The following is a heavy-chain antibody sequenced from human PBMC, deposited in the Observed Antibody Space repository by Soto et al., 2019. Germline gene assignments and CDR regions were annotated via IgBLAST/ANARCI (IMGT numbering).Heavy chain of an antibody. V-gene: IGHV1-69*01. CDR1: GGTFRSSA. D-gene: IGHD3-22*01. CDR3: ARGAEDSSCYVLEY. J-gene: IGHJ4*02. CDR2: IIPLFGTA. Sequence: QVQLVQSGAEVKKPGSSVEVSCKASGGTFRSSAFSWVRQAPGQGLEWMGGIIPLFGTANYAQKFQGRVTITAGESTTTAYIKLSSLRSEDTAVYYCARGAEDSSCYVLEYWGQGTLVTVSS.